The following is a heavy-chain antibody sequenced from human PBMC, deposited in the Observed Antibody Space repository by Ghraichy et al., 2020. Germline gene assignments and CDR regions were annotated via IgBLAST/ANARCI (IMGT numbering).Heavy chain of an antibody. D-gene: IGHD4-17*01. CDR2: ISVSGGST. J-gene: IGHJ4*02. CDR3: ARGTYGDYDY. Sequence: GESLNISCAASGFTFSSYAMSWVRQAPGMGLEWVSAISVSGGSTYYADSVKGRFTISRDNLKNTLSLQMNSLRAEDTAVYYCARGTYGDYDYWGQGTLVTVSS. V-gene: IGHV3-23*01. CDR1: GFTFSSYA.